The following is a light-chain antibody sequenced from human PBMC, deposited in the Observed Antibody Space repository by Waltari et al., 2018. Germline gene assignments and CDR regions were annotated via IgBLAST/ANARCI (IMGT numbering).Light chain of an antibody. Sequence: DMQMTQSPSSLSASLGDRVTITCRTSQSISSYLNWYQQKPGKAPKLLIYAASRLQSGVPSRFSGSGSGTDFTLTISSLQPEDFATYYCQQSYSTPYTFGQGTKLEIK. CDR3: QQSYSTPYT. J-gene: IGKJ2*01. CDR2: AAS. CDR1: QSISSY. V-gene: IGKV1-39*01.